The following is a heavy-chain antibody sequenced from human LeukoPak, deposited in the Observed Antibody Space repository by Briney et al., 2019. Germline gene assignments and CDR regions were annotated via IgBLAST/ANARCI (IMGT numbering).Heavy chain of an antibody. D-gene: IGHD6-19*01. J-gene: IGHJ6*02. CDR3: ARGSGGSGWYEDGMDV. CDR1: GFTFSSYS. Sequence: PGGSLRLSCAASGFTFSSYSMNWVRQAPGKGLEWASYISSSSSTIYYADSVKGRFTISRDNAKNSLYLQMNSLRAEDTAVYYCARGSGGSGWYEDGMDVWGQGTTVTVSS. CDR2: ISSSSSTI. V-gene: IGHV3-48*04.